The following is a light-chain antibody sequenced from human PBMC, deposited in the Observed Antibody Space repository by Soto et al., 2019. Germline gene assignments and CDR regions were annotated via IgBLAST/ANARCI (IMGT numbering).Light chain of an antibody. CDR2: EGT. CDR3: CSHAGASTVL. J-gene: IGLJ2*01. CDR1: SSDVGDYRA. Sequence: QSVLTQPASVSGSPGQSITISCAGISSDVGDYRAVSWYRQHPGKAPKLVIYEGTERPSGISSRFSASKSGNTASLTISGLQADDEAEYYCCSHAGASTVLFGGGTKLTVL. V-gene: IGLV2-23*01.